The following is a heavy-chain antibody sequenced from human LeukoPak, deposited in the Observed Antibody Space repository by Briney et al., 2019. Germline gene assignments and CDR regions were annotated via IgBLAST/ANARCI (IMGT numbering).Heavy chain of an antibody. CDR1: GDSISTSNSY. D-gene: IGHD2-2*01. CDR3: ASFGPYHDY. J-gene: IGHJ4*02. Sequence: SETLSLTCTVSGDSISTSNSYWGWIRQPPGKGLEWIGYIYYSGSTNYNPSLKSRVTISVDTSKNQFSLKLSSVTAADTAVYYCASFGPYHDYWGQGTLVTVSS. CDR2: IYYSGST. V-gene: IGHV4-61*05.